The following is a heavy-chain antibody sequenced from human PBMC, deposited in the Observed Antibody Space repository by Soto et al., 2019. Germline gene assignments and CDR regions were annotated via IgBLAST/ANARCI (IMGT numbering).Heavy chain of an antibody. V-gene: IGHV4-30-2*01. D-gene: IGHD2-2*01. CDR1: GGSINSGGYS. J-gene: IGHJ6*02. CDR3: ARVERTLSTPSAYGMDV. CDR2: IYHTGNT. Sequence: QLQLQESGSGLVKPSQTLSLTFTVSGGSINSGGYSWIWIRQPPGKGLGWIGYIYHTGNTFYKPSLQSRVNISVDQSKNQFSLSLGSVTAADTSMYYCARVERTLSTPSAYGMDVWGQGTTVTVSS.